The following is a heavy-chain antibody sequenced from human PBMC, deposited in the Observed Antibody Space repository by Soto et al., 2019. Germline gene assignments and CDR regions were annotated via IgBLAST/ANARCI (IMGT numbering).Heavy chain of an antibody. CDR1: GYSFTSYW. CDR3: ASLVRSAAAGTEILLDYGMDV. CDR2: IDPSDSYT. D-gene: IGHD6-13*01. Sequence: PGESLKISCKGSGYSFTSYWISWVRQMPGKGLEWMGRIDPSDSYTNYSPSFQGHVTISADKSISTAYLQWSSLKASDTAMYYCASLVRSAAAGTEILLDYGMDVWGQGTTVTVSS. V-gene: IGHV5-10-1*01. J-gene: IGHJ6*02.